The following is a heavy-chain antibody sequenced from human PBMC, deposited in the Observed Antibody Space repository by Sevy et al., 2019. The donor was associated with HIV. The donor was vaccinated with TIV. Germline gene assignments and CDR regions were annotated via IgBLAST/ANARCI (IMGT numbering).Heavy chain of an antibody. D-gene: IGHD3-22*01. CDR1: GLTFSSYR. J-gene: IGHJ4*02. Sequence: GGSLRLSCAASGLTFSSYRMSWVRQAPGKGLEWVANIKEGGSEKYYVDSVKGRLTISRDNAKNSVCLQMNSLRAEDTAVYYCARDRHDSSGLYSNFDYWGQGTLVTVSS. CDR3: ARDRHDSSGLYSNFDY. CDR2: IKEGGSEK. V-gene: IGHV3-7*01.